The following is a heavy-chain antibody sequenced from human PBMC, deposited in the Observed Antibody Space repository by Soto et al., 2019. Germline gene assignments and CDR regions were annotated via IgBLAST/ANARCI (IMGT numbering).Heavy chain of an antibody. CDR2: IGGSGGST. V-gene: IGHV3-23*01. Sequence: EVQLLESGGGLVQPGGSLRLSCAASGFTFSTYAMSWVRQAPGKGLEWVSAIGGSGGSTYYADSVKGRFTISRDNSKNTLYLQINSLRAEDSAIYYCAKDSDYADSYFEYWGQGTLVTVSS. CDR3: AKDSDYADSYFEY. D-gene: IGHD4-17*01. CDR1: GFTFSTYA. J-gene: IGHJ4*02.